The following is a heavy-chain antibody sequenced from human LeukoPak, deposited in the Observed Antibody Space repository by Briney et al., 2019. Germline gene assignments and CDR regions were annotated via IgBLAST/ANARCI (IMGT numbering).Heavy chain of an antibody. CDR2: IKSNTDGGTA. J-gene: IGHJ4*02. CDR1: GFSFSNAW. CDR3: TASYALGKSCFDF. D-gene: IGHD3-16*01. Sequence: GDSLRLSCAASGFSFSNAWMSWVRQAPGKGLEWLGRIKSNTDGGTADYVAAVEGRFIISRDDSKNTVSLHMNSLKTDDTAVYYCTASYALGKSCFDFWGQGTLVIVSS. V-gene: IGHV3-15*01.